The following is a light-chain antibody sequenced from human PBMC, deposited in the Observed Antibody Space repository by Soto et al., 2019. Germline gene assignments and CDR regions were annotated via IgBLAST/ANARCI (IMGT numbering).Light chain of an antibody. J-gene: IGKJ4*01. Sequence: DIVMTQSPDSLAVSLGERATINCKSSQNVLYSSNNKNYLAWYQHKPGQPPELLIYWASTRESGVPDRFSGSGSGTDSTLTISSLQAEDVAVYYCQQYFSAPLTFGGGTKVDIK. CDR2: WAS. CDR3: QQYFSAPLT. CDR1: QNVLYSSNNKNY. V-gene: IGKV4-1*01.